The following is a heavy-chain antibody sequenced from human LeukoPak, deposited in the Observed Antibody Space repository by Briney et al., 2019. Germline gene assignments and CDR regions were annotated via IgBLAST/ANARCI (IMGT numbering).Heavy chain of an antibody. V-gene: IGHV3-23*01. Sequence: YPGGSLRLSCTASGFTFSSYAMSWVRQAPGKGLEWVSAISGSGGSTYYADSVKGRFTISRDNSKNTLYLQMNSLRAEDTAVYYCAKDGRRDGYSDYWGQGTLVTVSS. J-gene: IGHJ4*02. CDR1: GFTFSSYA. CDR2: ISGSGGST. CDR3: AKDGRRDGYSDY. D-gene: IGHD5-24*01.